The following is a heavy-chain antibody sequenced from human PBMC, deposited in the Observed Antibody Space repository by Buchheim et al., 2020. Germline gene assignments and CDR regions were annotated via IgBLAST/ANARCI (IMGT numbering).Heavy chain of an antibody. CDR1: GFAFSNSW. Sequence: EVQLVESGGGVVQPGGSLRLSCAASGFAFSNSWMHWVRQAPGKGLVWVSHIYCDGSTKKYADSVKGRFTISRDNAKNTVYLEMNSLRVEETGEYYWARDRSYALDVWGQGTT. CDR2: IYCDGSTK. J-gene: IGHJ6*02. V-gene: IGHV3-74*03. CDR3: ARDRSYALDV.